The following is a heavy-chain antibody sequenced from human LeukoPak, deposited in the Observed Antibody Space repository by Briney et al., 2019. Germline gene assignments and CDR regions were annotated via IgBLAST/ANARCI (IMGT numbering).Heavy chain of an antibody. CDR2: IYYSGST. V-gene: IGHV4-39*01. CDR1: GGSISSSSYY. D-gene: IGHD6-19*01. J-gene: IGHJ3*02. Sequence: PSETLSLTCTVSGGSISSSSYYWGWIRQPPGKGLEWIGSIYYSGSTYYNPSLKSRVTISVDTSKNQFSLKLSSVTAADTAVYYCARRTYSSGWYSRKGEHAFDIWGQGTMVTVSS. CDR3: ARRTYSSGWYSRKGEHAFDI.